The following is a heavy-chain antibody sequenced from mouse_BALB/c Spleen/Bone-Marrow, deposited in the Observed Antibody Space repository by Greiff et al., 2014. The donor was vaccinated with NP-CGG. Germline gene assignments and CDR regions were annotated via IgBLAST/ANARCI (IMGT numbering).Heavy chain of an antibody. D-gene: IGHD2-3*01. Sequence: EVQLQQSGAELVKPGASVMLSCTASGFNIKDTYIHWMKQRPERGLEWIGGIDPSNGNSKFDPKFQGKATITAGTSSNTAYLQLSSLTSEDTAVYYCALYDVYHLDYWGQGTTLTVSS. CDR2: IDPSNGNS. CDR1: GFNIKDTY. J-gene: IGHJ2*01. CDR3: ALYDVYHLDY. V-gene: IGHV14-3*02.